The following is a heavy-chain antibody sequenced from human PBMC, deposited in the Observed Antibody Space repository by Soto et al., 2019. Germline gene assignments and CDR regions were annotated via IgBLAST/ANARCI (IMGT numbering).Heavy chain of an antibody. V-gene: IGHV4-39*01. CDR2: IYYSGST. Sequence: QLQLQESGPGLVKPSETLSLTCSVTGGSISSSNYYWGWIRQPPGKGLEWIGNIYYSGSTSYNPFLKSPVTISVDTAKNQFSLKLGSVTAADPGLYSCARLRSGPDGGWYWALDHWGQGTLATVSS. CDR3: ARLRSGPDGGWYWALDH. J-gene: IGHJ4*02. D-gene: IGHD6-19*01. CDR1: GGSISSSNYY.